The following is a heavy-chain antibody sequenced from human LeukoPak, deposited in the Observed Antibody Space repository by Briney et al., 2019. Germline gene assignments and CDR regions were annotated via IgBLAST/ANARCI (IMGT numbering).Heavy chain of an antibody. V-gene: IGHV4-61*01. CDR3: ARDYCSSTSCNTFDI. CDR2: IYYSGST. Sequence: SETLSLTCTVSGGSVSSGSYYWSWIRQPPGEGLEWIGYIYYSGSTNYNPSLKSRVTISVDTSKNQFSLKLSSVTAADTAVYYCARDYCSSTSCNTFDIWGQGAMVTVSS. CDR1: GGSVSSGSYY. D-gene: IGHD2-2*01. J-gene: IGHJ3*02.